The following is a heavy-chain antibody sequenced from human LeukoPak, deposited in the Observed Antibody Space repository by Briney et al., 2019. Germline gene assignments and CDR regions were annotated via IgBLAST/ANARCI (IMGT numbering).Heavy chain of an antibody. CDR1: GYTFTSYY. CDR3: AREREWLATEPLDY. V-gene: IGHV1-2*02. Sequence: ASVKVSCKASGYTFTSYYMHWVRQAPGQGLEWMGWINPNSGGTNYAQKFQGRVTMTRDTSISTAYMELSRLRSDDTAVYYCAREREWLATEPLDYWGQGTLVTVSS. CDR2: INPNSGGT. J-gene: IGHJ4*02. D-gene: IGHD6-19*01.